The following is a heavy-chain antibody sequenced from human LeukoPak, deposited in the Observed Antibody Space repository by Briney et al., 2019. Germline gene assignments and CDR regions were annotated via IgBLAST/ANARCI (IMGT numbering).Heavy chain of an antibody. CDR1: GYTFTSYC. CDR3: ARDLSDIVVVPAASQY. D-gene: IGHD2-2*01. Sequence: ASETVSCKPSGYTFTSYCISWVRPAPGQGLEWMEWISAYNGNTNYAQKLQGRVTMTTGTSTSTAYMELRSLRSDDTAVYYCARDLSDIVVVPAASQYWGQGTLVTVSS. V-gene: IGHV1-18*01. J-gene: IGHJ4*02. CDR2: ISAYNGNT.